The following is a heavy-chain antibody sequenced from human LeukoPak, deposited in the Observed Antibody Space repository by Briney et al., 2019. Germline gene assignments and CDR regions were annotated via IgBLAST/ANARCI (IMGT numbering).Heavy chain of an antibody. CDR2: IYYSGST. CDR1: GGSISSYY. V-gene: IGHV4-39*07. CDR3: ARDRAVVPAANWFDP. J-gene: IGHJ5*02. Sequence: SETLSLTCTVSGGSISSYYWSWIRQPPGKGLEWIGSIYYSGSTYYNPSLKSRVTISVDTSKNQFSLKLSSVTAADTAVYYCARDRAVVPAANWFDPWGQGTLVTVSS. D-gene: IGHD2-2*01.